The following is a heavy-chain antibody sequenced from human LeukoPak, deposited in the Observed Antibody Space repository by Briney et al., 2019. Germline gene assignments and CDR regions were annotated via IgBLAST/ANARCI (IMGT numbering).Heavy chain of an antibody. CDR2: ISSSSSYI. CDR1: GFTFSSYS. Sequence: GGSLRLSCAASGFTFSSYSMNWVRQAPGKGLEWFSSISSSSSYIYYADPVKGRFTISRDNAKNSLYLRMNSLRAEDTAVYYCARVYHGSGFGDYWGQGTLVTVSS. J-gene: IGHJ4*02. V-gene: IGHV3-21*01. CDR3: ARVYHGSGFGDY. D-gene: IGHD3-10*01.